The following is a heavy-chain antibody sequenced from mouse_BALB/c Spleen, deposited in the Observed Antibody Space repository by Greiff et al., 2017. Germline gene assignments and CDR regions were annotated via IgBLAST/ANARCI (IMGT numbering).Heavy chain of an antibody. D-gene: IGHD2-1*01. J-gene: IGHJ4*01. Sequence: VKVVESGPGLVAPSQSLSITCTVSGFSLTSYGVHWVRQPPGKGLEWLGVIWAGGSTNYNSALMSRLSISKDNSKSQVFLKMNSLQTDDTAMYYCDRLLSMDYWGQGTSVTVSS. V-gene: IGHV2-9*02. CDR1: GFSLTSYG. CDR2: IWAGGST. CDR3: DRLLSMDY.